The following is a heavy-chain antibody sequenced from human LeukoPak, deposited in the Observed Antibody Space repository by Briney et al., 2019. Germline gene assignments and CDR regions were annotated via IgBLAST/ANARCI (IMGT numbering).Heavy chain of an antibody. V-gene: IGHV3-30-3*01. Sequence: GGSLRLSCAASGFTFSSYAMHWVRQAPGKGLEWVAVISYDGSNKYYADSVKGRFTISRDNSKNTLYLQMNSLRAEDTAVYYCARDGQPWSFGVVFGHDYWGQGTLVTVSS. CDR3: ARDGQPWSFGVVFGHDY. J-gene: IGHJ4*02. CDR1: GFTFSSYA. D-gene: IGHD3-3*01. CDR2: ISYDGSNK.